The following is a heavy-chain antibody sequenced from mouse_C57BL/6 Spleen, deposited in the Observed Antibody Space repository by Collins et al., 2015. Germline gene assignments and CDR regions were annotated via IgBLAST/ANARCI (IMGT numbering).Heavy chain of an antibody. V-gene: IGHV5-6*02. CDR2: ISSGGSYT. D-gene: IGHD2-4*01. Sequence: TPDKRLEWVATISSGGSYTYYPDSVKGRFTISRDNAKNTLYLQMSSLKSEDTAMYYCARRGDYDVENYFDYWGQGTTLTVSS. J-gene: IGHJ2*01. CDR3: ARRGDYDVENYFDY.